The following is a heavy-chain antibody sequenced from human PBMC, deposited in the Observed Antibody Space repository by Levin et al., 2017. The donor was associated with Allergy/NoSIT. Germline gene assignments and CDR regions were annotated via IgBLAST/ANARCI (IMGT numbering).Heavy chain of an antibody. Sequence: GGSLRLSCAASGFTFSDYYMSWIRQAPGKGLEWVSYISSSGSTIYYADSVKGRFTISRDNAKNSLYLQMNSLRAEDTAVYYCARDWGEVSSRYSYYGMDIWGQGTTVTVSS. J-gene: IGHJ6*02. CDR2: ISSSGSTI. V-gene: IGHV3-11*01. CDR1: GFTFSDYY. D-gene: IGHD3-16*01. CDR3: ARDWGEVSSRYSYYGMDI.